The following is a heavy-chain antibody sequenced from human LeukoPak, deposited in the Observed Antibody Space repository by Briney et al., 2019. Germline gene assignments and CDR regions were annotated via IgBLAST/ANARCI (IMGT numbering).Heavy chain of an antibody. CDR3: ARASLLGYCSSTSCYKYNWFDP. CDR2: MNPNSGNT. J-gene: IGHJ5*02. CDR1: GYTFTSYD. V-gene: IGHV1-8*01. Sequence: ASLKVSCKASGYTFTSYDINWVRQATGQGLEWMGWMNPNSGNTGYAQKFQGRVTMTRNTSISTAYMELSSLRSEDTAVYYCARASLLGYCSSTSCYKYNWFDPWGQGTLVTVSS. D-gene: IGHD2-2*02.